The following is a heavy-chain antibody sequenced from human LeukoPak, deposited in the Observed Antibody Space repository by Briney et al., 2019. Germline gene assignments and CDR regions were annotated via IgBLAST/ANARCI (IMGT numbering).Heavy chain of an antibody. CDR3: ASQVPYSSSWYPGVAFDI. Sequence: SETLSLTCTVSGGSISSYYWSWIRQPPRKGLEWIGYIYYSGSTNYNPSLKSRVTISVDTSKNQFSLKLSSVTAADTAVYYCASQVPYSSSWYPGVAFDIWGQGTMVTVSS. V-gene: IGHV4-59*08. CDR1: GGSISSYY. D-gene: IGHD6-13*01. CDR2: IYYSGST. J-gene: IGHJ3*02.